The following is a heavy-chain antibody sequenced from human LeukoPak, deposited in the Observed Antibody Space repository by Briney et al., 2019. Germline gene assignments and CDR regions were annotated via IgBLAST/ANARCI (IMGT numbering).Heavy chain of an antibody. D-gene: IGHD3-10*01. J-gene: IGHJ4*02. CDR2: IYHSGST. CDR3: ARNDHGSGRHFDY. CDR1: GYSISSGYY. Sequence: SETLSLTCTVSGYSISSGYYWGWIRQPPGKGLEWIGSIYHSGSTYYIPSLKSRVTISVDTSKNQFSLKLSSVTAADTAVYYCARNDHGSGRHFDYWGQGTLVTVSS. V-gene: IGHV4-38-2*02.